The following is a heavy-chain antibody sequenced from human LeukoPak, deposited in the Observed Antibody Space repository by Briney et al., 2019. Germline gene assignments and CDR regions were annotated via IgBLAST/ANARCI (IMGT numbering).Heavy chain of an antibody. CDR1: GFTFSSYW. CDR3: ARDRSGYSYGYNAFDI. Sequence: GGSLRLSCAASGFTFSSYWMSWVRQAPGKGLEWVANIKQDGSEKYYVDSVKGRFTISRDNAKNSLYLQMNSLRAEDTAVYYCARDRSGYSYGYNAFDIWGQGTMVTVSS. V-gene: IGHV3-7*01. CDR2: IKQDGSEK. D-gene: IGHD5-18*01. J-gene: IGHJ3*02.